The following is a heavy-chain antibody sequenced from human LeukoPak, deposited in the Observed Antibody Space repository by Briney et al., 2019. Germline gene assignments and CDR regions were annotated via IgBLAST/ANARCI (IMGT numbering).Heavy chain of an antibody. J-gene: IGHJ3*02. V-gene: IGHV7-4-1*02. CDR1: GYTFTSYA. CDR2: INTNTGNP. D-gene: IGHD3-10*01. CDR3: AGYYYGSGSPDAFDI. Sequence: GASVKISCKASGYTFTSYAMNWVRQAPGQGLEWMGWINTNTGNPTYAQGFTGRFVFSLDTSVSTAYLQISSLKAEDTAVYYCAGYYYGSGSPDAFDIWGQGTMVTVSS.